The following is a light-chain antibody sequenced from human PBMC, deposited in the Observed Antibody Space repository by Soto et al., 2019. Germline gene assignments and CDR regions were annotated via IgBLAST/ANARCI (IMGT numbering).Light chain of an antibody. Sequence: QSALTQPASVSGSPGQSITISCTGTSSDVGSYNLVSWYQQHPGKAPKLMIYEGSKRPSGVSNRFSGSKSGNTASLTISRLQADDEADYYCCSYAGSSTFPYVFGTGTKLTVL. CDR1: SSDVGSYNL. J-gene: IGLJ1*01. CDR3: CSYAGSSTFPYV. V-gene: IGLV2-23*03. CDR2: EGS.